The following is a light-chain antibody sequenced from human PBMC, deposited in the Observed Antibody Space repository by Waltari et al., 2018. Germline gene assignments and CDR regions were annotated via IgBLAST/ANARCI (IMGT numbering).Light chain of an antibody. J-gene: IGKJ4*01. V-gene: IGKV1-9*01. CDR3: QQVKSYPLT. Sequence: IQLTQSPSSLSASVGDRVTITCRASPGINTYLAWYQQKPGKAPNLLIYAASTLQSGVPSRFNGSGSGTEFTLTISSLQPEDFATYCCQQVKSYPLTIGGGTTVEIK. CDR1: PGINTY. CDR2: AAS.